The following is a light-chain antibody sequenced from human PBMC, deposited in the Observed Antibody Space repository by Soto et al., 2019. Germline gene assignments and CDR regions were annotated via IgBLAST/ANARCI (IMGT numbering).Light chain of an antibody. J-gene: IGKJ1*01. CDR1: QSVSSSY. CDR3: QQYDRSPWT. V-gene: IGKV3-20*01. Sequence: EMVLTQSPGTLSLSPGERATHSCRASQSVSSSYLAWYRQKPGQAPSLLIYGASRRATGIPDRFSGSGSGTDFTLTISRLGPEDFAVYYCQQYDRSPWTFGQGTKVEVK. CDR2: GAS.